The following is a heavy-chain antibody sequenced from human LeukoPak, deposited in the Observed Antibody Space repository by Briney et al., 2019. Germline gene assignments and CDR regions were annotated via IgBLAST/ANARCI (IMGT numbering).Heavy chain of an antibody. V-gene: IGHV3-23*01. J-gene: IGHJ4*02. Sequence: VSAINPGGGSTYYADSVKGRFTISRDNSNNTLYLQMNSLRAEDTAVYYCAKAGGNSFFDYWGQGTLVTVSS. D-gene: IGHD1-7*01. CDR2: INPGGGST. CDR3: AKAGGNSFFDY.